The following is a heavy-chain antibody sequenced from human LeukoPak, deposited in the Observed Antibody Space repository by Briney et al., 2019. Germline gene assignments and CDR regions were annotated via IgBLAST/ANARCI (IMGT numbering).Heavy chain of an antibody. CDR1: GGSISSGDYY. J-gene: IGHJ4*02. CDR3: ARLSNYGGHSGDGY. CDR2: IFYSGTT. Sequence: SQTLSLTCTVSGGSISSGDYYWSWIRQPPGKGLEWMGSIFYSGTTHYNSSLKSRVTISIDTSKNQFSLKLSSVTAADTAVYYCARLSNYGGHSGDGYWGQGTLVTVSS. V-gene: IGHV4-39*01. D-gene: IGHD4-23*01.